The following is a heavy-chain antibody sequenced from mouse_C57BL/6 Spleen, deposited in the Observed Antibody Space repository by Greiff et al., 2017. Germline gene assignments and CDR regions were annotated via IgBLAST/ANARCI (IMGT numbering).Heavy chain of an antibody. CDR2: INPGSGGT. J-gene: IGHJ2*01. Sequence: VQLQESGAELVRPGTSVKVSCKASGYAFTNYLIEWVKQRPGQGLEWIGVINPGSGGTNYNEKFKGKATLTADKASSTAFMELSSLTSEDSAVDFCARSHSNCFAYWGQGTPLTVSS. V-gene: IGHV1-54*01. D-gene: IGHD2-5*01. CDR3: ARSHSNCFAY. CDR1: GYAFTNYL.